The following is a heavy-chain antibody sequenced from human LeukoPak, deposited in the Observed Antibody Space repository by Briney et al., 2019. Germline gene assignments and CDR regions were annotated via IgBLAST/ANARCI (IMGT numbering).Heavy chain of an antibody. V-gene: IGHV3-66*02. CDR2: IYSGGST. D-gene: IGHD1-26*01. CDR3: ARDRSVVGATDYYFDY. CDR1: GFTVSSNY. J-gene: IGHJ4*02. Sequence: PGGSLRLSCAASGFTVSSNYMSWVRQAPGKGLEWVSVIYSGGSTYYADSVKGRFTISRDNSKNTLYLQMNSLRAEDTAVYYCARDRSVVGATDYYFDYWGQGTLVTVSS.